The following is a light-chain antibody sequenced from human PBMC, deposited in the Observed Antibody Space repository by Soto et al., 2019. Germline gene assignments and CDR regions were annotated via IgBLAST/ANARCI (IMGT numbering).Light chain of an antibody. Sequence: DIVLTHSPGTLSLSPGESATLSFSASQTVGSSSLAWYQQKPGQAPRIIIFGASSRATGIPARFSGSGSGREFTLTISRLQSEDFAVYYCQQYSNWPWTFGQGTKVDIK. CDR3: QQYSNWPWT. V-gene: IGKV3-20*01. CDR1: QTVGSSS. J-gene: IGKJ1*01. CDR2: GAS.